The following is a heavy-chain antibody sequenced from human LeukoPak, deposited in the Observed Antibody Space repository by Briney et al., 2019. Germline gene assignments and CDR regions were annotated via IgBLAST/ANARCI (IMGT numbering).Heavy chain of an antibody. CDR2: ISAYNGKT. V-gene: IGHV1-18*01. D-gene: IGHD3-22*01. J-gene: IGHJ4*02. Sequence: APVNVSCKASGYTFTSYGISWVRQAPGQGLEWMGWISAYNGKTNSAQKLQGRVTMTTDTSTSTAYMELRSLRPDDTAVYYCARDYYDSSGYYGYWGQGTLVTVSS. CDR1: GYTFTSYG. CDR3: ARDYYDSSGYYGY.